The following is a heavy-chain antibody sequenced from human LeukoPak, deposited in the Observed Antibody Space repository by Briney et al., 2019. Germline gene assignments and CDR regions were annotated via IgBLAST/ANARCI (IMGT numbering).Heavy chain of an antibody. D-gene: IGHD3-10*01. CDR1: GGSVSSYY. CDR3: ARAPVPDYYYYGMDV. Sequence: PSETLSLTCTVSGGSVSSYYWSWIRQPPGKGLEWIGYIYYSGSTNYNPSLKSRVTISVDTSKNQFSLKLSSVTAADTAVYYCARAPVPDYYYYGMDVWGQGTTVTVSS. V-gene: IGHV4-59*02. CDR2: IYYSGST. J-gene: IGHJ6*02.